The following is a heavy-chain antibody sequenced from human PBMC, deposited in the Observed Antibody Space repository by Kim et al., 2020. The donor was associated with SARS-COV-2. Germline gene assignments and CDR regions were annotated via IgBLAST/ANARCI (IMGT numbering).Heavy chain of an antibody. Sequence: SETLSLTCTVSGGSISSYYWSWIRQPPGKGLEWIGYIYYSGSTNYNPSLKSRVTISVDTSKNQFSLKLSSVTAADTAVYYCARLTPGALDTAKLIQLWFGAFDIWGQGTMVTVSS. CDR1: GGSISSYY. J-gene: IGHJ3*02. D-gene: IGHD5-18*01. V-gene: IGHV4-59*08. CDR3: ARLTPGALDTAKLIQLWFGAFDI. CDR2: IYYSGST.